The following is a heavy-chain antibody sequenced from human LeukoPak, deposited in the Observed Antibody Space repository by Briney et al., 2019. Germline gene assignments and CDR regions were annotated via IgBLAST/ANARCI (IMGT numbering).Heavy chain of an antibody. CDR3: ARHATESSGYLSWFAP. V-gene: IGHV4-59*08. D-gene: IGHD3-22*01. J-gene: IGHJ5*02. CDR2: IYYSGSP. CDR1: GRSISSYY. Sequence: SEPLSLTCTVSGRSISSYYWSWLPQPPGKGLEWLGYIYYSGSPNYNPSLKGPLTISGDTSKNQFSLKLSSVTAADTAVYYCARHATESSGYLSWFAPWGQGTLVTVSS.